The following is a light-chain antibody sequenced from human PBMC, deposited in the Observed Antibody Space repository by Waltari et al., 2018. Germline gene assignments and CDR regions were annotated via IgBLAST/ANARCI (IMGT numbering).Light chain of an antibody. CDR2: DVS. Sequence: QSALTQPTSVSGSPGQSITISCTGTSRDVGFYNYVSWYQQYPGKVPQLLIYDVSDRPYGVSSRFSGSKSGNTASLTISGLQADDEADYYCNSYPGSSSWVFGGGTKLTVL. V-gene: IGLV2-14*01. CDR1: SRDVGFYNY. CDR3: NSYPGSSSWV. J-gene: IGLJ3*02.